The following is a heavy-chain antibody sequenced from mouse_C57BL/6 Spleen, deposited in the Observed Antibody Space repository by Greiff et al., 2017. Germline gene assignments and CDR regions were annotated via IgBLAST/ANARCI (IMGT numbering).Heavy chain of an antibody. CDR2: INPNYGTP. J-gene: IGHJ4*01. V-gene: IGHV1-39*01. Sequence: EVQLKESGPELVKPGASVKISCKASGYSFTDYNMNWVKQSNGKSLEWIGVINPNYGTPSYNQKFKGKATLTVDQSSSTTYMQLNSLTSEDSAVYYCARKRTVVAYYYAMDYWGQGTSVTVSS. D-gene: IGHD1-1*01. CDR3: ARKRTVVAYYYAMDY. CDR1: GYSFTDYN.